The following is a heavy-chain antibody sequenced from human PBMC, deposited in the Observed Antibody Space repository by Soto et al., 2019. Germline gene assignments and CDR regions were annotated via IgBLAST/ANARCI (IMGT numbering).Heavy chain of an antibody. D-gene: IGHD6-19*01. V-gene: IGHV1-18*04. CDR2: ISAYNGNT. J-gene: IGHJ6*02. CDR3: ARANFGSGWPPVYYYYYGMDV. CDR1: GYTFTSYG. Sequence: ASVKVSCKAPGYTFTSYGISWVRQAPGQGLEWMGWISAYNGNTNYAQKLQGRVTMTTDTSTSTAYMELRSLRSDDTAVYYCARANFGSGWPPVYYYYYGMDVWGQGTTVTVSS.